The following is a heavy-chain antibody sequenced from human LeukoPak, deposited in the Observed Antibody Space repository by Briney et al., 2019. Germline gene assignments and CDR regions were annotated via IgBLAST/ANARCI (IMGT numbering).Heavy chain of an antibody. V-gene: IGHV1-18*01. CDR3: ARGSSSWYGGDYCYYMDV. CDR1: GYTFTSYG. Sequence: GASVKVSCKASGYTFTSYGISWVRQAPGQGLEWMGWISAYNGNTNYAQKLQGRVTMTTDTSTSTAYMELRSLRSDDTAVYYCARGSSSWYGGDYCYYMDVWGKGTTVTVSS. CDR2: ISAYNGNT. D-gene: IGHD6-13*01. J-gene: IGHJ6*03.